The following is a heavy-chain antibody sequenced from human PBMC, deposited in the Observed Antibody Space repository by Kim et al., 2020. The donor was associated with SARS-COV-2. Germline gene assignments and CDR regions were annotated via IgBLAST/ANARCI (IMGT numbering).Heavy chain of an antibody. Sequence: GGSLRLSCAASGFTFSSYGMHWVRQAPGKGLEWVAVIWYDGSNKYYADSVKGRFTISRDNSKNTLYLQMNSLRAEDTAVYYCARDLKRLAAAGINWFYPWGQGTLVTVSS. CDR1: GFTFSSYG. CDR3: ARDLKRLAAAGINWFYP. CDR2: IWYDGSNK. V-gene: IGHV3-33*01. J-gene: IGHJ5*02. D-gene: IGHD6-13*01.